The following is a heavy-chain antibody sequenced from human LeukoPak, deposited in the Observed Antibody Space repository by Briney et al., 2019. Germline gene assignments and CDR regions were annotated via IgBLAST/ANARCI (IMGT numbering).Heavy chain of an antibody. CDR2: IIPMYDST. V-gene: IGHV1-69*06. CDR3: ARAGGRIAAREYFQY. CDR1: GGSFSNNA. Sequence: ASVMVSCKASGGSFSNNAISWVRQAPGQGLEWMGGIIPMYDSTNYAQKFQGRVTITADKSTSTAYMELSSLRSDDTAVYFCARAGGRIAAREYFQYWGQGTLVTVSS. J-gene: IGHJ1*01. D-gene: IGHD6-6*01.